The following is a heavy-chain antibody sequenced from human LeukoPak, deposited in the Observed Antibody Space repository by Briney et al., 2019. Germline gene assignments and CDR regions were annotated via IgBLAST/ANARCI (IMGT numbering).Heavy chain of an antibody. V-gene: IGHV4-39*07. CDR2: IYSSGSA. CDR3: ARLGEYFASRSRFDY. Sequence: SETLSLTCTVSGDSISSSLHYWGWIRQPPGRGLEWIGTIYSSGSAYYNPSLKSRVTLSVDTSKNQFSLKLNSVTAADTAVYYCARLGEYFASRSRFDYWGQGTLVTVSS. D-gene: IGHD3-10*01. CDR1: GDSISSSLHY. J-gene: IGHJ4*02.